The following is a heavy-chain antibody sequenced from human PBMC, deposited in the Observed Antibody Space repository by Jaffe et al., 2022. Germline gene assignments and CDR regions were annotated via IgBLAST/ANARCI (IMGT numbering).Heavy chain of an antibody. Sequence: EVQLVESGGVLIQPGGSLRLSCAGSGFTFSNSWLHWVRQAPGKGLLYISRINGDGSVTYYADSVKGRFTVSRDNAKNTVYLQMNSLGAEDTAVYYCVRSITVTAVWGQGTLVTVSS. CDR3: VRSITVTAV. D-gene: IGHD3-22*01. J-gene: IGHJ4*02. CDR1: GFTFSNSW. CDR2: INGDGSVT. V-gene: IGHV3-74*01.